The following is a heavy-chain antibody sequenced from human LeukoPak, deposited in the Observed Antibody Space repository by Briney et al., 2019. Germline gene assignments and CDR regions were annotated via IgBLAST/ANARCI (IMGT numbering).Heavy chain of an antibody. Sequence: ASVKVSCKASGYTFTSYDINWVRQATGQGLEWMGWMNPNSGNTGYAQKFQGRVTMTRNTSMSTAYMELSSLRSEDTAVYYCARVARGKYYDSSGYYPTNWFDPWGQGTLVTVSS. V-gene: IGHV1-8*01. D-gene: IGHD3-22*01. CDR2: MNPNSGNT. CDR3: ARVARGKYYDSSGYYPTNWFDP. CDR1: GYTFTSYD. J-gene: IGHJ5*02.